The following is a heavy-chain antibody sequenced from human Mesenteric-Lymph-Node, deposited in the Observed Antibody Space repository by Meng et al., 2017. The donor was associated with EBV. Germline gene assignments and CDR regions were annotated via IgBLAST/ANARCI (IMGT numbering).Heavy chain of an antibody. CDR3: ARGRPVAGTRFDY. CDR1: GGTFSRFA. D-gene: IGHD6-19*01. J-gene: IGHJ4*02. V-gene: IGHV1-69*01. Sequence: QVQVVQSGAEVKKPGSSVKVSCKASGGTFSRFAIHWVRLAPGQGLEWMAGIIPLFSTTNYAQNFQGRVTITADASTSTAYMEVSSLRSDDTAVYYCARGRPVAGTRFDYWGQGTLVTVSS. CDR2: IIPLFSTT.